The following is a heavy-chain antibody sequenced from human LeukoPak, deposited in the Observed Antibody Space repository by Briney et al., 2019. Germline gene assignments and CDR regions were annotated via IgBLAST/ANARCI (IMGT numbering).Heavy chain of an antibody. CDR2: ISSSGERI. CDR1: GFSFSSYA. CDR3: SAELYCSGGSCLGH. D-gene: IGHD2-15*01. Sequence: GGSLRLSCAASGFSFSSYAISWVRQAPGKGLEWVSSISSSGERIHYADSVKGRLTVSRDNSKNTPYVQMNSLRAEDTAVYYCSAELYCSGGSCLGHWGQGTLVIVST. J-gene: IGHJ4*02. V-gene: IGHV3-23*01.